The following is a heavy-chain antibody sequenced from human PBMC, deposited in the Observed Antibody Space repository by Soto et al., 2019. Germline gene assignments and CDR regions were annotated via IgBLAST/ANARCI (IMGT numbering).Heavy chain of an antibody. CDR1: GYTFTSYP. Sequence: QVQLVQSGAEVKKPGASVKVSCKASGYTFTSYPMHWVRQAPGQRLEWMGWINPGNGNTTYSHKFEGRVTITRDTSASTAYRELSSLRSEDTAVYYCARDVGATGDWGRGTLVTGSS. CDR3: ARDVGATGD. J-gene: IGHJ4*02. CDR2: INPGNGNT. V-gene: IGHV1-3*01. D-gene: IGHD1-26*01.